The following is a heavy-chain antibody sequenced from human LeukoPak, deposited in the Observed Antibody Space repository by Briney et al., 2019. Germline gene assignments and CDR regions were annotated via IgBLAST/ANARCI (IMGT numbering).Heavy chain of an antibody. CDR2: ISSSGSTI. Sequence: GGSLRLSCVASGFTFSDYYMSWIRQAPGKGLEWVSYISSSGSTIYYADSVKGRFTISRDNAKNSLYLQMNSLRAEDTAVYYCARDIAAAGNYFDYWGQGTLVTVSS. CDR1: GFTFSDYY. V-gene: IGHV3-11*01. J-gene: IGHJ4*02. CDR3: ARDIAAAGNYFDY. D-gene: IGHD6-13*01.